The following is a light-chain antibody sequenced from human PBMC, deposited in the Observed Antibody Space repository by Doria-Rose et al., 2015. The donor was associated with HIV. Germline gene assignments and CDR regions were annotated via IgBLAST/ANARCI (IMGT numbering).Light chain of an antibody. V-gene: IGKV3-20*01. CDR3: HQYGTSWT. CDR2: DGS. J-gene: IGKJ1*01. Sequence: EIVLTQSPGTLSLSPGERATLSCRASQSFSSTYLAWYQQKSGRAPSLLIYDGSTRATGILDRFSASGSGTDFTLTINRLEPEDFALYYCHQYGTSWTFGQGTKVEI. CDR1: QSFSSTY.